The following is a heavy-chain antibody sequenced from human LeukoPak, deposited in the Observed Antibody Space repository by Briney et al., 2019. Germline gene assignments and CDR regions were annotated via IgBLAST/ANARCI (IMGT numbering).Heavy chain of an antibody. Sequence: ASVKVSCKASGYTFTSYGISWVRQAPGQGLEWMGWISAYNGNTNYAQKFQGRVTMTRDTSISTAYMELSRLRSDDTAVYYCARELKYYYDSSGYYRDYWGQGTLVTVPS. J-gene: IGHJ4*02. V-gene: IGHV1-18*01. CDR3: ARELKYYYDSSGYYRDY. CDR2: ISAYNGNT. CDR1: GYTFTSYG. D-gene: IGHD3-22*01.